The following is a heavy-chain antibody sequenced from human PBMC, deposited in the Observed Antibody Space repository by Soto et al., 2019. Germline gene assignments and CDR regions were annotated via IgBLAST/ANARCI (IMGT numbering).Heavy chain of an antibody. Sequence: SSEAAGYTCTSCDLNSVRQATGQGLEWMGWMNPNSGNTGYAQKFQGRVTMTRNTSISTAYMELSSLRSEDTAVYYCASTTVTTWYYYYYMDVWGKGTTVIVFS. V-gene: IGHV1-8*01. CDR3: ASTTVTTWYYYYYMDV. J-gene: IGHJ6*03. D-gene: IGHD4-17*01. CDR1: GYTCTSCD. CDR2: MNPNSGNT.